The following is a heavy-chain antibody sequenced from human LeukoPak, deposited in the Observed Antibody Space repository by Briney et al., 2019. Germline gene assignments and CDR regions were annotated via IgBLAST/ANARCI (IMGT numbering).Heavy chain of an antibody. CDR3: AKDSCGSTSCVNDY. Sequence: GRSLRLSCAAPGFTLDDYAMHWVRPAPAKGLEWVSGMSWNSGSIGYAASVKGPFTISRDNAKNSLSLQVNSLRAEATALYYCAKDSCGSTSCVNDYWGQGTLVTVSS. CDR1: GFTLDDYA. D-gene: IGHD2-2*01. J-gene: IGHJ4*02. V-gene: IGHV3-9*01. CDR2: MSWNSGSI.